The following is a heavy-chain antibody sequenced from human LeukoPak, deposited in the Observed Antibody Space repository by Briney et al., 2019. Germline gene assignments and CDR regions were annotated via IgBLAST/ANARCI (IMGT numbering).Heavy chain of an antibody. Sequence: GGSLRLSCVASGFTFSNYEMNWVRQAPGKGPEWVSYITKTGNSKYYADSVKGRFTVSRDDANMSLYLQMDSLGAEDTAVYYCVREGSLDDFDYWGQGTLVTVSS. CDR2: ITKTGNSK. CDR3: VREGSLDDFDY. J-gene: IGHJ4*02. CDR1: GFTFSNYE. V-gene: IGHV3-48*03. D-gene: IGHD3-9*01.